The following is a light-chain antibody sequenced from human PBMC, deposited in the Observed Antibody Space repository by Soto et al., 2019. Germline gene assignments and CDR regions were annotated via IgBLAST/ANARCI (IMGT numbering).Light chain of an antibody. CDR2: NNH. CDR3: SAWDDSLSIVL. Sequence: QSVLTQPPSASGAPGQRVTISCSGSSANIGDNSVNWYQKFPGKAPRLLIYNNHQRPSGVPDRFSGSESGTSGSLAISGLLSEDEADYYCSAWDDSLSIVLFGGGTKLTVL. V-gene: IGLV1-44*01. J-gene: IGLJ2*01. CDR1: SANIGDNS.